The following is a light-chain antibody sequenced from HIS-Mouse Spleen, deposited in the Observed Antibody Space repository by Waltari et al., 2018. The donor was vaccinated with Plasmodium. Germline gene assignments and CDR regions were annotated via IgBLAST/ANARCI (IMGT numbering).Light chain of an antibody. CDR2: DVS. CDR1: SSDVGGYNY. J-gene: IGLJ2*01. V-gene: IGLV2-11*01. Sequence: QSALTQPRSVSGSPGQSVTISCTGTSSDVGGYNYVSLYQQHPGKAPKLMFSDVSQRPSGVPDRFSGSKSGNTASLTISGLQAEDEADYYCCSYAGSYTLVFGGGTKLTVL. CDR3: CSYAGSYTLV.